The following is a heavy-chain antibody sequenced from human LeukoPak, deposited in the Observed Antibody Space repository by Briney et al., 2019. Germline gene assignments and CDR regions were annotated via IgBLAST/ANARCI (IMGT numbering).Heavy chain of an antibody. CDR2: ISSNGGSR. J-gene: IGHJ6*02. V-gene: IGHV3-64*01. Sequence: PGGSLRLSCAASGFTFKNSAMHWVRQAPGKGLEYVSGISSNGGSRYYANAVKGRFTISRDNSKNTVYLQMGNLRIEDMAVYYCARWYNSLDVWGQGTTVIVSS. CDR3: ARWYNSLDV. D-gene: IGHD1-1*01. CDR1: GFTFKNSA.